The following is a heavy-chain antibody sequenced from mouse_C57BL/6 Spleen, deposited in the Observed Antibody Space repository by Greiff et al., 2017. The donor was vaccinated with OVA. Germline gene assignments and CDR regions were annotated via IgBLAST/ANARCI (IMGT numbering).Heavy chain of an antibody. J-gene: IGHJ2*01. Sequence: QVHVKQPGAELVRPGSSVKLSCKASGYTFTSYWMHWVKQRPIQGLEWIGNIDPSDSETHYNQKFKDKATLTVDKSSSTAYMQLSSLTSEDSAVYYCAREESNWFDYWGQGTTLTVSS. CDR3: AREESNWFDY. CDR2: IDPSDSET. D-gene: IGHD2-5*01. V-gene: IGHV1-52*01. CDR1: GYTFTSYW.